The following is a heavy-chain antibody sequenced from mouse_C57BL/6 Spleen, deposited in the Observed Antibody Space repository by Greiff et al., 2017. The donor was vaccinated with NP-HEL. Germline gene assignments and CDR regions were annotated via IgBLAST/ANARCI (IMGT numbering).Heavy chain of an antibody. Sequence: QVHVKQSGAELAKPGASVKLSCKASGYTFTSYWMHWVKQRPGQGLEWIGYINPSSGYTKYNQKFKDKATLTADKSSSTAYMQLSSLTYEDSAVYYCAKDSNYPYFDYWGQGTTLTVSS. CDR2: INPSSGYT. CDR3: AKDSNYPYFDY. J-gene: IGHJ2*01. D-gene: IGHD2-5*01. CDR1: GYTFTSYW. V-gene: IGHV1-7*01.